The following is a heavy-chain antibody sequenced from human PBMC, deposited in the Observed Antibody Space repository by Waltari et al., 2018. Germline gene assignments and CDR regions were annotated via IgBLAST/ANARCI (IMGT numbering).Heavy chain of an antibody. V-gene: IGHV4-34*01. CDR1: GGSFSGSY. CDR3: ARGGYSGAIHYYYYMDV. CDR2: INHSGST. J-gene: IGHJ6*03. Sequence: QVQLQQWGAGLLKPSETLSLTCAVYGGSFSGSYWSWIRQPPGKGLEWIGEINHSGSTNYNPSLKSRVTISVDTSKNQFSLKLSSVTAADTAVYYCARGGYSGAIHYYYYMDVWGKGTTVTVSS. D-gene: IGHD6-13*01.